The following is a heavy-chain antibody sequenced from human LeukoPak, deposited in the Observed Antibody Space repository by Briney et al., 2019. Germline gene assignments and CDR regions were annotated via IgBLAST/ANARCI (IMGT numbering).Heavy chain of an antibody. CDR2: ISYDGSNK. V-gene: IGHV3-30*04. Sequence: PGGSLRLSCAASGFTFSSYAMHWVRQAPGKGLEWVAAISYDGSNKYYADSVKGRFTISRDNSKNTLYLQMNSLRAEDTALYYCERHPPPLGYCSGGSCSALYYFDYWGKGTLVTVSS. CDR3: ERHPPPLGYCSGGSCSALYYFDY. D-gene: IGHD2-15*01. CDR1: GFTFSSYA. J-gene: IGHJ4*02.